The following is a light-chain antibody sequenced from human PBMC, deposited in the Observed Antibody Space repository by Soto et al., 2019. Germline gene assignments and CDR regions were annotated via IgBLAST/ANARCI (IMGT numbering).Light chain of an antibody. CDR3: TSYTSNSTYVV. CDR2: DVS. J-gene: IGLJ2*01. CDR1: SRDVGGFNF. Sequence: QSVLTQPASVSESPGQSITISCTGTSRDVGGFNFVSWCQQHPGKAPKLMIYDVSSRPSGVSDRFSGSKSGNTASLTIPGLQAEDEADYYCTSYTSNSTYVVFGGGTKLTVL. V-gene: IGLV2-14*03.